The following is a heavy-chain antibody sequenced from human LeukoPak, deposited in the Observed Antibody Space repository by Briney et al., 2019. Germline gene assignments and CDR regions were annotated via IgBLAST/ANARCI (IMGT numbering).Heavy chain of an antibody. CDR1: GGSISSGGYY. D-gene: IGHD6-13*01. CDR2: MFYSGST. Sequence: SETLSLTCTVSGGSISSGGYYWSWIRQHPGKGLELIGYMFYSGSTYYNPSLKSRVTISVDTSKNQFSLKLSSVTAADTAVYYCARAGSSWSFDYWGQGALVTVSS. V-gene: IGHV4-31*03. CDR3: ARAGSSWSFDY. J-gene: IGHJ4*02.